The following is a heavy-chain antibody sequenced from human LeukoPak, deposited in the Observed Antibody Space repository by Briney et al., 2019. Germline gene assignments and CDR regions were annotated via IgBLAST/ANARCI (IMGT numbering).Heavy chain of an antibody. Sequence: GGSLRLSCAASGFIFKTYAMHWVRQAPGKGLEWVTIIWYDGSNKYYGDSVKGRFTISRDNSKNTVYLQMNSLRVEDTAVYYCVRDAPSSGWSFDYWGQGALVTVSS. CDR3: VRDAPSSGWSFDY. V-gene: IGHV3-33*08. D-gene: IGHD6-19*01. J-gene: IGHJ4*02. CDR2: IWYDGSNK. CDR1: GFIFKTYA.